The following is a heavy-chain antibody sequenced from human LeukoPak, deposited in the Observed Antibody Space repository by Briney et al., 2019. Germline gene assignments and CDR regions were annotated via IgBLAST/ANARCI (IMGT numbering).Heavy chain of an antibody. CDR3: ARVIGYSYANGMDV. V-gene: IGHV3-30-3*01. D-gene: IGHD5-18*01. CDR2: ISYDGSNK. J-gene: IGHJ6*02. Sequence: PGGSLRLSCAASGFTFSSYAMHWVRQAPGKGLEWVAVISYDGSNKYYADSVKGRFTISRDNSKNTPYLQMNSLRAEDTAVYYCARVIGYSYANGMDVWGQGTTVTVFS. CDR1: GFTFSSYA.